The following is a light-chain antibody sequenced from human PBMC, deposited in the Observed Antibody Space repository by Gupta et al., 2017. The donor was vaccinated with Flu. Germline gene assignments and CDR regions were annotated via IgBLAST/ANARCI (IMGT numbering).Light chain of an antibody. CDR1: QDISNY. J-gene: IGKJ1*01. Sequence: QLTPSPSSLSASVGDRVTITCQASQDISNYLNWYQQKPGKAPKLLIYDASNLETGVPSRFSGSGSGTDLTFTISSLQPEDIATYYCQQYDNLSQTFGQGTXVEIK. CDR2: DAS. V-gene: IGKV1-33*01. CDR3: QQYDNLSQT.